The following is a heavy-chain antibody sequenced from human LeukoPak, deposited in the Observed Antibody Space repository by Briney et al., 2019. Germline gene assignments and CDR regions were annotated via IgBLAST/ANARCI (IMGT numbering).Heavy chain of an antibody. CDR2: MYSGGST. CDR1: GFTVSSNY. V-gene: IGHV3-66*01. D-gene: IGHD3-22*01. J-gene: IGHJ4*02. CDR3: ANLYDSSGRIDY. Sequence: GGSLRLSCAASGFTVSSNYMNWVRQAPGKGLEWVSVMYSGGSTFYGDSVKGRFTISRDNSMNTLYLQMNSLRVDDTAVYYCANLYDSSGRIDYWGQGTLVTVSS.